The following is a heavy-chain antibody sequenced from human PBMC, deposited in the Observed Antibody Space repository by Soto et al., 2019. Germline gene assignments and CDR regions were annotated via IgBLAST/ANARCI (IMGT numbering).Heavy chain of an antibody. Sequence: SETLSLTCAVYGGSFSGYYCIFIRQPPFKWLEWIGEINHSGSTNYNPSLKSRVTISVDTSKNQFSLKLSSVTAADTAVYYCARVPVDFYNWNDERWFDPWGQGTLVTVSS. V-gene: IGHV4-34*01. CDR1: GGSFSGYY. CDR3: ARVPVDFYNWNDERWFDP. CDR2: INHSGST. J-gene: IGHJ5*02. D-gene: IGHD1-1*01.